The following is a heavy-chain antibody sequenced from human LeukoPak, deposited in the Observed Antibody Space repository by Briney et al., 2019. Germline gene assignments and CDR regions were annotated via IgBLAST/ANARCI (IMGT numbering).Heavy chain of an antibody. D-gene: IGHD1-26*01. J-gene: IGHJ4*02. CDR3: ARMVGATTGGIDY. Sequence: ASVKVSCKASGYTFTVYYMHWVRQAPGQGLEWMGWINPNSGGTNYAQKFQGRVTMTRDTSISTAYMELSRLRSDDTAVYYCARMVGATTGGIDYWGQGTLVTVSS. V-gene: IGHV1-2*02. CDR1: GYTFTVYY. CDR2: INPNSGGT.